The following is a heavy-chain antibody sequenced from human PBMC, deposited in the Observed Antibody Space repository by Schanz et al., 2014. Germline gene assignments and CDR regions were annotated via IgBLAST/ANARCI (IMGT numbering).Heavy chain of an antibody. CDR1: GGSISNANW. Sequence: QVQLQESGPGLVKPSGTLSLTCAVSGGSISNANWWSWVRQPPGKGLQWIGEVYHRGGTNYNPSLKSRVTISLGLSKTQFSLRLNSVTAADTAVYYCARSVGMVRRYFDSWGQGNLVTVSS. CDR2: VYHRGGT. CDR3: ARSVGMVRRYFDS. V-gene: IGHV4-4*02. J-gene: IGHJ4*02. D-gene: IGHD5-18*01.